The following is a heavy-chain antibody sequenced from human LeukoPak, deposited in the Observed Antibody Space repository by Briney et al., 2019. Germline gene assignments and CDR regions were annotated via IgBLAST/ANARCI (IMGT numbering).Heavy chain of an antibody. Sequence: GGSLRLSCAAFGFTFSDYYMSWIRQAPGMGLEWVSYISSRGASQYYADSVKGRFTLSRDNAKNSLYLQMSSLRAEDSAVYYCARHYYDDNGYYYFDYWGQGTPVTVSS. CDR2: ISSRGASQ. J-gene: IGHJ4*02. D-gene: IGHD3-22*01. CDR1: GFTFSDYY. CDR3: ARHYYDDNGYYYFDY. V-gene: IGHV3-11*01.